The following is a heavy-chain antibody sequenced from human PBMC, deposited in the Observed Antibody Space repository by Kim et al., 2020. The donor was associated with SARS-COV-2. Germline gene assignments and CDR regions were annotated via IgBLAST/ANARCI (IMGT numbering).Heavy chain of an antibody. CDR3: TTAIRGATGY. V-gene: IGHV3-7*03. D-gene: IGHD3-10*01. J-gene: IGHJ4*02. Sequence: GGSLRLSCAASGFTFSNYWMNWVRQAPGKGLEWVANIKQDRSKKSYRDSVKGRFTISRDNAKNSLYLQMNSLRAEDTAVYYCTTAIRGATGYWGQGTLVTVSS. CDR1: GFTFSNYW. CDR2: IKQDRSKK.